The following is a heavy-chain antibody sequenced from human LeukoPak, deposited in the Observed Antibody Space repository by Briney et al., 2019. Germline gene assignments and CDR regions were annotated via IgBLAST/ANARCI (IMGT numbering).Heavy chain of an antibody. D-gene: IGHD3-3*01. J-gene: IGHJ3*02. CDR1: GFTFSSYA. Sequence: GGSLRLSCAASGFTFSSYAMHWVRQAPGKGLEWVAVISYDGSNKYYADSVKGRFTISRDNSKHTLYLQMNSLRAEDTAVYYCAKDSGDDFWSGRPDAFDIWGQGTMVTVSS. V-gene: IGHV3-30-3*01. CDR3: AKDSGDDFWSGRPDAFDI. CDR2: ISYDGSNK.